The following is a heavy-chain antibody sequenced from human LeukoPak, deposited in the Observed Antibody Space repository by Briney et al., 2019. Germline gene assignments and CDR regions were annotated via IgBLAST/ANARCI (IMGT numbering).Heavy chain of an antibody. D-gene: IGHD5-24*01. J-gene: IGHJ6*02. CDR3: AICGRDGSLLYGMDV. V-gene: IGHV1-69*13. Sequence: SAKVSCKASGGTFSSYAISWVRQAPGQGLEWMGGIIPIFGTANYAQKFQGRVTITADESTSTAYMELSSLRSEDTAVYYCAICGRDGSLLYGMDVWGQGTTVTVSS. CDR1: GGTFSSYA. CDR2: IIPIFGTA.